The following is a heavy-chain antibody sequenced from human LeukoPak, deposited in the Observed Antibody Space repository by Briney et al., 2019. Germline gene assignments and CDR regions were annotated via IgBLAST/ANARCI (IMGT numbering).Heavy chain of an antibody. CDR2: INHSGST. V-gene: IGHV4-34*01. D-gene: IGHD3-10*01. CDR3: ARVWYYGSGSYYRVYYFDY. Sequence: PSETLSLTCAVYGGSFSGYYWSWIRQPPGKGLEWIGEINHSGSTNYNPSLKSRVTISVDTSKNQFSLKLSSVTAADTAVYYCARVWYYGSGSYYRVYYFDYWGQGTLVTVSS. CDR1: GGSFSGYY. J-gene: IGHJ4*02.